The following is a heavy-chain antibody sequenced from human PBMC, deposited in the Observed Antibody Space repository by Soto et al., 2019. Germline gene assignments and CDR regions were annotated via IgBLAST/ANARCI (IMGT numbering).Heavy chain of an antibody. CDR3: GRDEGPGGRVAPLNH. CDR1: GYTFSIYG. Sequence: QVHLVQSGAELRKPGASVKVSSKASGYTFSIYGLSWVRQAPGQGLEWLGWISGNNGNTNYAQKFRGRVTLTTDKWTSTAYMELRRLTSADTAVYFCGRDEGPGGRVAPLNHWGQGTLVTVSS. J-gene: IGHJ4*02. V-gene: IGHV1-18*04. D-gene: IGHD3-3*01. CDR2: ISGNNGNT.